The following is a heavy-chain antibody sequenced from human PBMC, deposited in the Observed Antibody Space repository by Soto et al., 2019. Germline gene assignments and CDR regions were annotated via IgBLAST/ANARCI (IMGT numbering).Heavy chain of an antibody. CDR3: ARGTVVTHFEY. J-gene: IGHJ4*02. CDR1: GYTFTSYA. CDR2: INAGNGNT. Sequence: QVQLVQSGAEEKKPGASVKVSCKASGYTFTSYALHWVRQAPGQRLEWMGWINAGNGNTKYSQKFQGRVTITRDTSASTAYMELSSLRSDDTAVYYCARGTVVTHFEYWGQGTLVSVSS. D-gene: IGHD2-15*01. V-gene: IGHV1-3*05.